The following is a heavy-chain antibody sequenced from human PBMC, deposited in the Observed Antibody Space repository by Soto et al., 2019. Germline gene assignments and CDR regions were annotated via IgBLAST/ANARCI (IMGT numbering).Heavy chain of an antibody. CDR2: INPNSGGT. D-gene: IGHD2-21*01. CDR3: ARDLLWSAQKPIDF. V-gene: IGHV1-2*02. J-gene: IGHJ4*02. Sequence: QVRLLQSGAEVKKPGASVKVSCKASGYTFSGYNMHWVRQAPGQGLEWMGWINPNSGGTNSARKFQGRVTMTRDTSIGTAYMELTNLTSDDTAGYFCARDLLWSAQKPIDFWGQGTLVTVSS. CDR1: GYTFSGYN.